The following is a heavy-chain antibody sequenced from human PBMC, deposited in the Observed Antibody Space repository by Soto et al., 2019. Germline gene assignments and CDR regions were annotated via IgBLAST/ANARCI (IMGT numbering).Heavy chain of an antibody. D-gene: IGHD1-26*01. J-gene: IGHJ4*02. Sequence: SETLSLTFAVSGYSISSSNLWGFIRQPPGKGLEWIGYIYYSGTTYYNPSLKSRVTMSVDTSKNQFSLKLTSVTAVDTAVYYCARREIQGPIDYWGQGTLVTVS. CDR3: ARREIQGPIDY. CDR2: IYYSGTT. CDR1: GYSISSSNL. V-gene: IGHV4-28*01.